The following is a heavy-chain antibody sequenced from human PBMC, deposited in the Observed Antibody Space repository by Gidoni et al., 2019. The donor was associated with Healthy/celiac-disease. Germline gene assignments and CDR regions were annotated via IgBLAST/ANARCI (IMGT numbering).Heavy chain of an antibody. CDR2: ISGSGGST. J-gene: IGHJ3*02. D-gene: IGHD1-26*01. CDR1: GFTFSSYA. V-gene: IGHV3-23*01. CDR3: AKILPSGSYLRYDAFDI. Sequence: EVQLLESGGGLVQPGGSLRLSCAASGFTFSSYAMSWVRQAPGKGLEWGSAISGSGGSTYYADSVKGRFTISRDNSKNTLYLQMNSLRAEDTAVYYCAKILPSGSYLRYDAFDIWGQGTMVTVSS.